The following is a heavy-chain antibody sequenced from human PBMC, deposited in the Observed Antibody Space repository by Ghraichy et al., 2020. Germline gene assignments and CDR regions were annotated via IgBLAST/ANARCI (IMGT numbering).Heavy chain of an antibody. CDR2: ISGSGGKT. CDR3: GKFRSRHEYNSGGGFYYGMGV. CDR1: GFTFGSQA. D-gene: IGHD3-16*01. V-gene: IGHV3-23*01. J-gene: IGHJ6*01. Sequence: GGSLRLSCTASGFTFGSQAMSWVRQAPGKGLEWVSGISGSGGKTHYADSVKGRFIISRDNTKDTLDLQMSSLRAEDTAVYFCGKFRSRHEYNSGGGFYYGMGVWGQGTTASVYS.